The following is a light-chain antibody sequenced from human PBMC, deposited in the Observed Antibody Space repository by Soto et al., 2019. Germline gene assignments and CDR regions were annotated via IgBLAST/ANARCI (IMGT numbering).Light chain of an antibody. J-gene: IGLJ2*01. V-gene: IGLV2-23*01. Sequence: QSVLTQPASVSGSPGQSITISCTGTSSDVGSYNLVSWYQQHPGKAPKLMIYEGSKRPSRVSNRFSGSKSGNTASLTISGLQAEDEADYYCCSYAGSSIVVFGGGTKLTVL. CDR1: SSDVGSYNL. CDR2: EGS. CDR3: CSYAGSSIVV.